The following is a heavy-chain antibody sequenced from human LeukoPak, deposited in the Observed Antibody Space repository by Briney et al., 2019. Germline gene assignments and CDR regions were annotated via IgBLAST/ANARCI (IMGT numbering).Heavy chain of an antibody. CDR2: INHSGST. D-gene: IGHD3-22*01. V-gene: IGHV4-34*01. J-gene: IGHJ4*02. CDR1: GGSFSGYY. Sequence: PSETLSLTCAVYGGSFSGYYWSWIRQPPGKGLEWIGEINHSGSTNYNPSLKSRVTISVDTSKNQFSLKLSSVTAADTAVYYCARGGSYYYDSSGHLRRYDFDYWGQGTLVTVSS. CDR3: ARGGSYYYDSSGHLRRYDFDY.